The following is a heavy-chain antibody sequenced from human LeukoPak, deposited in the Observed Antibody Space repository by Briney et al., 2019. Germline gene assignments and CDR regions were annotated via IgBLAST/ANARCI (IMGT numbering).Heavy chain of an antibody. CDR1: GFIFSSYG. CDR2: ISYDGSTK. V-gene: IGHV3-30*18. Sequence: GGSLRLSCAASGFIFSSYGLHWVRQAPGKGLEWVAVISYDGSTKYYADSVKGRLTISRDNSRNTLYLQMNSLRAEDTAVYYCAKEACGGSCSSDYFDYWGQRTLVTVSS. D-gene: IGHD2-15*01. CDR3: AKEACGGSCSSDYFDY. J-gene: IGHJ4*02.